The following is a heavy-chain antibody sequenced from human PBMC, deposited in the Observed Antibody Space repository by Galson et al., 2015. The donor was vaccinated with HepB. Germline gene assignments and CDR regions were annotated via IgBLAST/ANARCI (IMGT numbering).Heavy chain of an antibody. J-gene: IGHJ6*03. V-gene: IGHV3-30*18. CDR3: AKWWSYDDYMDV. D-gene: IGHD2-15*01. Sequence: SLRLSCAASGFTFSSYGMHWARQAPGKGLEWVAVMSYDGSNKYYADSVKGRFTISRDNSKNTLYLQMNSLRAEDTAVYYCAKWWSYDDYMDVWGKGTTVTVSS. CDR2: MSYDGSNK. CDR1: GFTFSSYG.